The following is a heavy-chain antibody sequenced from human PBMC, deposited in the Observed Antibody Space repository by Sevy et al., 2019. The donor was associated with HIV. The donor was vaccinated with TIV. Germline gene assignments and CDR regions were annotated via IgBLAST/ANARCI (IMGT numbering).Heavy chain of an antibody. J-gene: IGHJ4*02. CDR1: GFTISSYT. D-gene: IGHD2-21*01. CDR2: FDKTDIT. CDR3: VRDERAIASHIDY. Sequence: GGSLRLSCEASGFTISSYTMNWVRQSPEKGLEWVATFDKTDITHYADSVKGRFIISRDTAKNSLFLQMNSLRDDDTAMYFCVRDERAIASHIDYWGRGTLVTVSS. V-gene: IGHV3-48*02.